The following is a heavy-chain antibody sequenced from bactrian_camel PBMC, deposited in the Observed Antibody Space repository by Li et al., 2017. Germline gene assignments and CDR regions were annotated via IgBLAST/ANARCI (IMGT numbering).Heavy chain of an antibody. D-gene: IGHD1*01. CDR2: ISPDGSST. CDR1: GFTFSSYA. V-gene: IGHV3S35*01. Sequence: VQLVESGGGLVQPGGSLRLSCAASGFTFSSYAMSWVRQAPGKDLEWVASISPDGSSTDYSDSVKGRFTISRDNAQNTVYLQMNSLKSEDTALYLCSTGSRITEASVQGQGTQVTVS. J-gene: IGHJ4*01.